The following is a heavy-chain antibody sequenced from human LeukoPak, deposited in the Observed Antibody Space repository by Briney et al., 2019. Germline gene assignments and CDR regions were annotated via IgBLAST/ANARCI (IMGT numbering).Heavy chain of an antibody. D-gene: IGHD6-25*01. CDR2: LYRGGGT. V-gene: IGHV3-66*01. J-gene: IGHJ1*01. CDR1: GFTVSNNY. Sequence: GGSLRLSCAASGFTVSNNYMSWVRQAPGKGLEWVSVLYRGGGTYYADSVKGRFTISRDNSKNTLYLQLNSLRVEDTAVYYCAKEPTSYSSGWYFHHWGQGTLVTVSS. CDR3: AKEPTSYSSGWYFHH.